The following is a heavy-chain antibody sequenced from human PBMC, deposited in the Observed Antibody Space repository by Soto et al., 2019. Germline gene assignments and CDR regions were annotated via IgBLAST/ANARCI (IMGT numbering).Heavy chain of an antibody. CDR2: ISAYNGNT. CDR1: GYTFTSYG. J-gene: IGHJ6*02. Sequence: ASVKVSCNTSGYTFTSYGISWVRQAPGQGLEWMGWISAYNGNTNYAQKLQGRVTMTRDTSTSTVYMELSSLRSEDTAVYYCARDLTIFGSDGMDVWGQGTTVTVSS. V-gene: IGHV1-18*04. D-gene: IGHD3-3*01. CDR3: ARDLTIFGSDGMDV.